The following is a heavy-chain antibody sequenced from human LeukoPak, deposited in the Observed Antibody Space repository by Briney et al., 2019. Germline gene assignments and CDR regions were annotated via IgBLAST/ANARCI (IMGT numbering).Heavy chain of an antibody. J-gene: IGHJ5*02. CDR2: MYYSGST. D-gene: IGHD3-22*01. Sequence: WLXXXXGRGRXWISYMYYSGSTYYNPSLNRRVTMSAHTSKNQLSLKLSSVTAADTAVYYCARPYYYDSRIDPWGQGILVTVSS. V-gene: IGHV4-30-4*01. CDR3: ARPYYYDSRIDP.